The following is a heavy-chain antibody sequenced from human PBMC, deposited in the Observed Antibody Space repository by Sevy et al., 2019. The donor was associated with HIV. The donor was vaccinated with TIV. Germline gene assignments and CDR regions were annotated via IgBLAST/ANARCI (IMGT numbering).Heavy chain of an antibody. CDR2: ISTSGSNR. V-gene: IGHV3-48*03. CDR3: AKRGGQYDLGMDV. CDR1: GFIFSSFE. D-gene: IGHD1-1*01. J-gene: IGHJ6*02. Sequence: GGSLRLSCAASGFIFSSFEMNWVRQAPGKGLEWVSSISTSGSNRYYADSVKGRVTISRVNAKKSLYLQMNSLRAEDTAIYFCAKRGGQYDLGMDVWGQGTTVTVSS.